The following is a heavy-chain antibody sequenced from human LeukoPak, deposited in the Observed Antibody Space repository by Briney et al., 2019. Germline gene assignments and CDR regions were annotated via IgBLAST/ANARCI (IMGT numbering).Heavy chain of an antibody. Sequence: GGSLRLSCAASGFTFSSYWMNWARQAPGKGLEWVASINHNGNVDYYVDSVKGRFTISRDNAKNSLYLQMSNLRAADTAVYFCARGGGLDVWGQGATVTVSS. D-gene: IGHD3-16*01. CDR2: INHNGNVD. V-gene: IGHV3-7*03. CDR3: ARGGGLDV. J-gene: IGHJ6*02. CDR1: GFTFSSYW.